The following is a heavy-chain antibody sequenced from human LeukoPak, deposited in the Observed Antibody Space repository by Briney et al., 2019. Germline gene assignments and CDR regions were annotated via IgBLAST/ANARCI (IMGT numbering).Heavy chain of an antibody. CDR3: AKGTGPVTTQSYYYYYGMDV. CDR2: ICCSGCST. CDR1: GFTFSSYA. V-gene: IGHV3-23*01. D-gene: IGHD4-17*01. J-gene: IGHJ6*02. Sequence: GGSLRLSCAASGFTFSSYAMSWVRQAPGKGLEWVSAICCSGCSTYYADSVKGRFTISRDNSKNTLYLQMNSLRAEDTAVYYCAKGTGPVTTQSYYYYYGMDVWGQGTTVTVSS.